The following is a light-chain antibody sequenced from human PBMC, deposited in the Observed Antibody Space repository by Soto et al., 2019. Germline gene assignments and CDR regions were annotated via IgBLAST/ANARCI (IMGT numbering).Light chain of an antibody. CDR1: QSISSL. J-gene: IGKJ1*01. CDR2: AAS. V-gene: IGKV1-39*01. CDR3: QQSYSNPRT. Sequence: DIQMTQSPSSLSASVGDRVTNTCRASQSISSLLNWYQQKPGKAPKVLIFAASTLQSGVPSRFSGGGSGTDFTLTISSLQPEDFATYYCQQSYSNPRTFGQGTRVEIK.